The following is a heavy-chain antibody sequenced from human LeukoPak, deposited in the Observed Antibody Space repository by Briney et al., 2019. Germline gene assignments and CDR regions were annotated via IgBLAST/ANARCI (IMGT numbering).Heavy chain of an antibody. V-gene: IGHV3-33*06. CDR1: GFTFSSYG. CDR3: AKGGSGGEPEY. Sequence: GGSLRLSCAVSGFTFSSYGMHWVRQAPGKGLEWVAVIWYDGSNKYYADSVKGRFTISRDNSKNTLYLQMGSLRAGDTAVYYCAKGGSGGEPEYWGQGTLVTVSS. J-gene: IGHJ4*02. CDR2: IWYDGSNK. D-gene: IGHD3-16*01.